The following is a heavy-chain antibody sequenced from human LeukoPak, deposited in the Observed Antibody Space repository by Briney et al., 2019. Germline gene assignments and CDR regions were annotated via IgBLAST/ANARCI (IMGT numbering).Heavy chain of an antibody. CDR3: ARLLAAADTFDY. D-gene: IGHD6-25*01. CDR1: GGSISSYY. V-gene: IGHV4-4*09. Sequence: SETLSLTCTVSGGSISSYYWSWIRQPPGKGLEWIGYIYTSGSTNYNPSLKSRVTISVDTSKNQFSLKLSSVTAADTAVYYCARLLAAADTFDYWGQGTLVTVSS. CDR2: IYTSGST. J-gene: IGHJ4*02.